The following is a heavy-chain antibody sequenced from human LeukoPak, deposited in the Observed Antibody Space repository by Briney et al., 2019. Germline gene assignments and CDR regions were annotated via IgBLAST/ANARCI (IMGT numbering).Heavy chain of an antibody. D-gene: IGHD2-15*01. CDR3: ARERAAATPVTRKYYYYMDV. V-gene: IGHV4-34*01. CDR1: GGSFSGYY. CDR2: INHSGST. J-gene: IGHJ6*03. Sequence: SETLSLTCAVYGGSFSGYYWSWIRQPPGKGLEWIGEINHSGSTNYNPSLKSRVTISVDTSKNQFSLKLSSVTAADTAVYYCARERAAATPVTRKYYYYMDVWGKGTTVTVSS.